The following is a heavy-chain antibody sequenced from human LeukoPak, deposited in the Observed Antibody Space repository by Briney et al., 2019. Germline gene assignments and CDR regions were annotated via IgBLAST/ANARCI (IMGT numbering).Heavy chain of an antibody. CDR3: ARVGRGYTFKIYYFDY. J-gene: IGHJ4*02. CDR2: ISYDGSNK. V-gene: IGHV3-30*04. D-gene: IGHD5-18*01. Sequence: GGSLRVSCAASGFTFSNYAIHWVRQAPGKGLEWVAVISYDGSNKYYADSLQGRFTISRDNSKNTVYVQMNSLREEDTAVYYCARVGRGYTFKIYYFDYWGQGTLVTVSS. CDR1: GFTFSNYA.